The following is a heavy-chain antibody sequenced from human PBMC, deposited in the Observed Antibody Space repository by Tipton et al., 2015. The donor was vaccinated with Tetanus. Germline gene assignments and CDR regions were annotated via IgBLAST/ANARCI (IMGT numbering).Heavy chain of an antibody. Sequence: QVQLVQSGAEVKKPGASVKVSCKASGYNFISFGVNWVRQAPGQGLEWMGWISGYNGVTSYAQKFQGGVTMTTDTSTSTAYMELRSLRSDDTAVYYCARGHSGYDSRAPHSDYWGQGTPVTVSS. D-gene: IGHD5-12*01. CDR3: ARGHSGYDSRAPHSDY. J-gene: IGHJ4*02. V-gene: IGHV1-18*01. CDR1: GYNFISFG. CDR2: ISGYNGVT.